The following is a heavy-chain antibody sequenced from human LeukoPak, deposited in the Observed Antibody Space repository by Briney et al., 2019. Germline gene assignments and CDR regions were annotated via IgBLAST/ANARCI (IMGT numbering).Heavy chain of an antibody. J-gene: IGHJ4*02. CDR2: INPSGGST. V-gene: IGHV1-46*01. Sequence: ASVKVSCKASGYTFTSYYMHWVRQAPGQGLEWMGIINPSGGSTSYAQKFQGRVTMTRDTSTSTVYMELSSLRSEDTAVYYCARASHYDGSGYYYADFDYWGQGTLVTVSS. D-gene: IGHD3-22*01. CDR1: GYTFTSYY. CDR3: ARASHYDGSGYYYADFDY.